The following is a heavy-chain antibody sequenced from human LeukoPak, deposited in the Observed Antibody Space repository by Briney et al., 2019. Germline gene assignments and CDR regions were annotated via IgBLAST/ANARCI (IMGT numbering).Heavy chain of an antibody. V-gene: IGHV3-33*08. J-gene: IGHJ4*02. CDR1: GFTFSSHS. CDR2: IWFDGSSK. CDR3: ARGGYDLWSGYRIDY. D-gene: IGHD3-3*01. Sequence: GGSLRLSCVASGFTFSSHSMNWVRQAPGKGLEWVAVIWFDGSSKYYAASVKGRFTISRDSSENTLYLQMNSLRAEDTSVYFCARGGYDLWSGYRIDYWGQGTLVTVSS.